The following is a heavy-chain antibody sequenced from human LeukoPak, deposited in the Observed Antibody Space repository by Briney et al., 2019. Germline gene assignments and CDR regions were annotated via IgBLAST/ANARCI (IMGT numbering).Heavy chain of an antibody. V-gene: IGHV1-8*01. CDR2: MNPNSGNT. CDR1: GYTFTSYD. Sequence: ASVKVSCKASGYTFTSYDINWVRQATGQGLEWMGGMNPNSGNTGYAQKFQGGVTMTRNTSISTAYLELSSLRSEPTAVYYCARGVGTTGTTGDYWGQGTLVTVSS. J-gene: IGHJ4*02. D-gene: IGHD1-1*01. CDR3: ARGVGTTGTTGDY.